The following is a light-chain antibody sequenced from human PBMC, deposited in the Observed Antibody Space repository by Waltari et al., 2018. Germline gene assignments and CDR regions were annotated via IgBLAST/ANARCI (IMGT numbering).Light chain of an antibody. CDR2: KAS. Sequence: DIQMTQSPSPLSASVGDRVTITCRASQSISSWLAWYQQKPGKAPKLLIYKASSLESGVPSRFSGSGSGTEFTLTISSLQPDDFATYYCQQYNSYQWTFGQGTKVEIK. CDR1: QSISSW. J-gene: IGKJ1*01. V-gene: IGKV1-5*03. CDR3: QQYNSYQWT.